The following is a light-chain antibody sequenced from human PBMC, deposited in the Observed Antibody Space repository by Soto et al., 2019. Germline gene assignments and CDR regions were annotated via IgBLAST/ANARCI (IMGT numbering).Light chain of an antibody. CDR3: QQYDSSPRT. V-gene: IGKV3-20*01. Sequence: EIVLTQSPGTLSLSPGERATLSCRASQSVSSNLAWYQQKPGQAPRLLIYGPSSRATGIPDRFSGSGSGTDFTLTINRLEPEDFAVYYCQQYDSSPRTFGQGTKVDIK. CDR2: GPS. CDR1: QSVSSN. J-gene: IGKJ1*01.